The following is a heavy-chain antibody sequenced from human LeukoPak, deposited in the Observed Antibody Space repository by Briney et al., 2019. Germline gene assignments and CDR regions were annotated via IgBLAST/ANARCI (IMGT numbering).Heavy chain of an antibody. CDR1: GGTFISYA. CDR2: IIPIFGTA. D-gene: IGHD2-15*01. Sequence: SVKVSCKASGGTFISYAISWVRQAPGQGLEWMGGIIPIFGTANYAQKFQGRVTITTDESTSTAYMELSSLRSEDTAVYYCARDPWGYCSGGSCYSWGQGTLVTVSS. CDR3: ARDPWGYCSGGSCYS. V-gene: IGHV1-69*05. J-gene: IGHJ4*02.